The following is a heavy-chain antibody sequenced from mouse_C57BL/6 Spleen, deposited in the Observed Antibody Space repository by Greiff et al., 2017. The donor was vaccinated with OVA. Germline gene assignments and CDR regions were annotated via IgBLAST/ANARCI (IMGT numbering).Heavy chain of an antibody. J-gene: IGHJ1*03. V-gene: IGHV5-17*01. CDR3: ARGVYYYGSRGGYFDV. CDR2: ISSGSSTI. Sequence: EVKLMESGGGLVKPGGSLKLSCAASGFTFSDYGMHWVRQAPEKGLEWVAYISSGSSTIYYADTVKGRFTISRDNAKNTLFLQMTSLRSEDTAMYYCARGVYYYGSRGGYFDVWGTGTTVTVSS. D-gene: IGHD1-1*01. CDR1: GFTFSDYG.